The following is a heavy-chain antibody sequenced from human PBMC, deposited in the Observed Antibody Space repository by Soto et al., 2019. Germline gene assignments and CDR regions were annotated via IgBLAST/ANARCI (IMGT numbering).Heavy chain of an antibody. Sequence: LRLSCAASGFTFSSYGMHWVRQAPGKGLEWVAVIWYDGSNKYYADSVKGRFTISRDNSKNTLYLQMNSLRAEDTAVYYCARDGRYYDSSGAYYYYGMDVWGQGTTVTVSS. CDR2: IWYDGSNK. CDR1: GFTFSSYG. CDR3: ARDGRYYDSSGAYYYYGMDV. D-gene: IGHD3-22*01. J-gene: IGHJ6*02. V-gene: IGHV3-33*01.